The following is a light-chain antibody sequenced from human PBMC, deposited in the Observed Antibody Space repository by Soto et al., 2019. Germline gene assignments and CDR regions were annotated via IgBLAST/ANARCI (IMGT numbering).Light chain of an antibody. CDR1: QTISSG. Sequence: DIQMTQYTSTLSGSVGDRFTITCRASQTISSGLAWYQQKPGKAPKLLIYKASTLKSGVPSRFSGSGSGTEFTLTISSLQPDDFATYYCQHYNSYSEAFGQGTMV. CDR3: QHYNSYSEA. J-gene: IGKJ1*01. CDR2: KAS. V-gene: IGKV1-5*03.